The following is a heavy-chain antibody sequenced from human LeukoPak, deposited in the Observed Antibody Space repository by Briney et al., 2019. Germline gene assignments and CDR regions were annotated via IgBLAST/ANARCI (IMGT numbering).Heavy chain of an antibody. CDR3: ARATVRFLFDY. D-gene: IGHD3-3*01. CDR2: IYYSGST. V-gene: IGHV4-59*01. J-gene: IGHJ4*02. CDR1: GGSISSYY. Sequence: SETLSLTCTVSGGSISSYYWSWIRQPPGKGLEWIGYIYYSGSTNYNPSLKSRVTISVGTSMNQFSLKLSSVTAADTAVYYCARATVRFLFDYWGQGTLVTVSS.